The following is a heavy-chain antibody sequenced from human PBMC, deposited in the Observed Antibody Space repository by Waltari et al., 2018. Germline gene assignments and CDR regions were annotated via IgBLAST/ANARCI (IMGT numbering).Heavy chain of an antibody. CDR1: GFTFSSYS. CDR3: ARGDEWKYYDFWSGYYTPFDY. J-gene: IGHJ4*02. Sequence: EVQLVESGGGLVKPGGSLRLSCAASGFTFSSYSMNWVRQAPGKGLEWVSSISSSSSYIYYADSVKGRFTISRDNAKNSLYLQMNSLRAEDTAVYYCARGDEWKYYDFWSGYYTPFDYWGQGTLVTVSS. V-gene: IGHV3-21*01. D-gene: IGHD3-3*01. CDR2: ISSSSSYI.